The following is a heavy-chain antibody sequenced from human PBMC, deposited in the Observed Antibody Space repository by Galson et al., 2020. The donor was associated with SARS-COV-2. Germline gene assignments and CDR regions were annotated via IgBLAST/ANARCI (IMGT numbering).Heavy chain of an antibody. V-gene: IGHV4-39*01. CDR3: ARYRPTGNYGGGYFDA. Sequence: SETLSLTCTVSGGSISSGSYYWGWIRQPPGKGLECIANLYEGETTYHTPSLQSRVTLSADTSKNEFSLKLSSMTAADTAVYYCARYRPTGNYGGGYFDAWGQGTLVAVSS. CDR1: GGSISSGSYY. CDR2: LYEGETT. J-gene: IGHJ4*02. D-gene: IGHD4-17*01.